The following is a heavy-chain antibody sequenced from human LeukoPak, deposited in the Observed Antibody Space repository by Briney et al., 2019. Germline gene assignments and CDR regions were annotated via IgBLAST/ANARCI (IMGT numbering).Heavy chain of an antibody. Sequence: GASVKVSCKASGYTFTSYDINWARQATGQGLEWMGWMNPNSGNTGYAQKFQGRVTITRNTSISTAYMELSSLRSEDTAVYYCARRPRIAVAKGWFDPWGQGTLVTVSS. V-gene: IGHV1-8*03. CDR2: MNPNSGNT. CDR3: ARRPRIAVAKGWFDP. J-gene: IGHJ5*02. CDR1: GYTFTSYD. D-gene: IGHD6-19*01.